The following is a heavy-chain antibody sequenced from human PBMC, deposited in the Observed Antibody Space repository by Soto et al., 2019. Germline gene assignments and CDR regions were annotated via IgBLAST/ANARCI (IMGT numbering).Heavy chain of an antibody. V-gene: IGHV3-15*07. D-gene: IGHD3-22*01. CDR1: GFTFSNAW. CDR3: TTDRRNPLDYYDSSGYFRDIDY. CDR2: IKSKTDGGTT. Sequence: GGSLRLSCAASGFTFSNAWMNWVRQAPGKGLEWVGRIKSKTDGGTTDYAAPVKGRFTISRDDSKNTLYLQMNSLKTEDTAVYYCTTDRRNPLDYYDSSGYFRDIDYWGQGTLVTVSS. J-gene: IGHJ4*02.